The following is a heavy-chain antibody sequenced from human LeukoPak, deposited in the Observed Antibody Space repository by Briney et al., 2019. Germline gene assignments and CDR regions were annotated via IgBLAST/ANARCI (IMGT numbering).Heavy chain of an antibody. CDR3: ARVGGGYNGGYWYFDL. D-gene: IGHD5-24*01. V-gene: IGHV1-2*02. J-gene: IGHJ2*01. Sequence: ATVTVSCKPSGYTFTNHYIQWLRQDPAQRLEWMGWINPNSGGTNYAQTSQDRVTMTKDTSISTAYMGLSRLRSDDTAVYYCARVGGGYNGGYWYFDLWGRGTLVTVSS. CDR1: GYTFTNHY. CDR2: INPNSGGT.